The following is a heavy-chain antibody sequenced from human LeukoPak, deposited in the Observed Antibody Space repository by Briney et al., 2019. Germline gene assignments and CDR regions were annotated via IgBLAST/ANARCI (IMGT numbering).Heavy chain of an antibody. CDR2: IYHSGST. CDR3: ARGDSTGAFDI. V-gene: IGHV4-30-2*01. D-gene: IGHD4-11*01. CDR1: GGSISSGGYS. Sequence: SETLSLTGAVSGGSISSGGYSWSWIRQPPGKGLEWIGYIYHSGSTYYNPSLKSRVTISVDRSKNQFSLKLSSVTAADTAVYYCARGDSTGAFDIWGQGTMVTVSS. J-gene: IGHJ3*02.